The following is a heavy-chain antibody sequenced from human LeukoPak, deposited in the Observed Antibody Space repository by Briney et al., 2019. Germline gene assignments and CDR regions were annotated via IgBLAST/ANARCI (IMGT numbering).Heavy chain of an antibody. J-gene: IGHJ4*02. V-gene: IGHV4-4*09. Sequence: SETLSLTCTVSGGSISSYYWSWIRQPPGKGLEWIGYIYTSGSTNYSPSLESRVTISVDTSKNQFSLKLSSVTAADTAVYYCARHDSSGYSPQFDYWGQGTLVTVSS. CDR2: IYTSGST. CDR3: ARHDSSGYSPQFDY. D-gene: IGHD3-22*01. CDR1: GGSISSYY.